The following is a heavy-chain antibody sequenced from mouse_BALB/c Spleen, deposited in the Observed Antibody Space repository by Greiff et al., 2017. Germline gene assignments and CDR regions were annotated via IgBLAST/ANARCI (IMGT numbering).Heavy chain of an antibody. V-gene: IGHV5-4*02. Sequence: EVKLMESGGGLVKPGGSLKLSCAASGFTFSDYYMYWVRQTPEKRLEWVATISDGGSYTYYPDSVKGRFTISRDNAKNNLYLQMSSLKSEDTAMYYCARDAGALGDYWGQGTTLTVSS. J-gene: IGHJ2*01. CDR2: ISDGGSYT. CDR1: GFTFSDYY. CDR3: ARDAGALGDY. D-gene: IGHD3-3*01.